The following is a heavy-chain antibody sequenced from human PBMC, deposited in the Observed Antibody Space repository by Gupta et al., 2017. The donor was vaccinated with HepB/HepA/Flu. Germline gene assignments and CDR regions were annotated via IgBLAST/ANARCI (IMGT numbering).Heavy chain of an antibody. CDR2: IYNGTTA. V-gene: IGHV3-53*01. J-gene: IGHJ4*02. Sequence: EVQLVESGGGSIQPGESLRLSCAASGFTVNNNYMSWVRQAPGKGLEWVSIIYNGTTAYYADSVKGRFTVSKDKSKNTLYLQMDRLRADDTAVYYCARGGGLGHLDDWGQGTLVTVSS. D-gene: IGHD3-16*01. CDR3: ARGGGLGHLDD. CDR1: GFTVNNNY.